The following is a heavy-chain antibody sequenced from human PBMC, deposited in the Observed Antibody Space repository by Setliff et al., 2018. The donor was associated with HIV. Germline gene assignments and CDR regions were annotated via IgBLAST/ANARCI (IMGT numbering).Heavy chain of an antibody. D-gene: IGHD6-19*01. Sequence: ASVKVSCKTSGYTFTDYYIHWVQQAPGKGLEWLGRVDPEDDERIYAEKFRGRLTITADTSTHTAHMELTSLRSDDTAVYYCTTDPTYSSGSPDIWGQGTMV. CDR2: VDPEDDER. J-gene: IGHJ3*02. CDR3: TTDPTYSSGSPDI. CDR1: GYTFTDYY. V-gene: IGHV1-69-2*01.